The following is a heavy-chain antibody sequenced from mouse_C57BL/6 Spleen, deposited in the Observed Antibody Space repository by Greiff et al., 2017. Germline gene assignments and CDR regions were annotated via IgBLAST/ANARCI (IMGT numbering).Heavy chain of an antibody. Sequence: EVQLQESGPGLVKPSQSLSLTCSVTGYSITSGYYWNWIRQFPGNKLEWMGYISYDGSNNYNPSLKNRISITRDTSKNQIFLKLKSVTTEDTATYYCARGEGDGWGQGTTLTVSS. CDR1: GYSITSGYY. D-gene: IGHD2-13*01. CDR3: ARGEGDG. V-gene: IGHV3-6*01. J-gene: IGHJ2*01. CDR2: ISYDGSN.